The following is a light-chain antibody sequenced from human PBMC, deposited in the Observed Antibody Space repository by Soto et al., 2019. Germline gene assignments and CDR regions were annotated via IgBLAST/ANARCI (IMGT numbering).Light chain of an antibody. J-gene: IGKJ4*01. CDR3: QQLISYWPT. Sequence: DIQLTQSPSFLSASVGDRVTITCRASQGISSYFAWYQQKPGKAPKLLIYAVSTLQSGVPSRFSGSASGTELTLTIISLQPEEFATYYYQQLISYWPTFGGGTKVEIK. V-gene: IGKV1-9*01. CDR1: QGISSY. CDR2: AVS.